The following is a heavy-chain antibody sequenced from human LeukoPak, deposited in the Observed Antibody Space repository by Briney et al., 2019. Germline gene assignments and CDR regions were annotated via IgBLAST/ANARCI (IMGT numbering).Heavy chain of an antibody. V-gene: IGHV1-46*01. CDR2: INPSGGST. D-gene: IGHD4-23*01. CDR3: ARAGRPCGGNWDDYGMDV. Sequence: GASVKVSCKASGYTFTSYYMHWVRQAPGQGLEWMGIINPSGGSTSYAQKFQGRVTITADESTSTAYMELSSLRSEDTAVYYCARAGRPCGGNWDDYGMDVWGQGTTVTVSS. CDR1: GYTFTSYY. J-gene: IGHJ6*02.